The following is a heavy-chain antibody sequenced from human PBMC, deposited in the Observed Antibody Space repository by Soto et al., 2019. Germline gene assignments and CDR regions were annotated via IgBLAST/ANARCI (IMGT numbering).Heavy chain of an antibody. J-gene: IGHJ4*02. CDR3: ARDSGRGRAWDY. CDR2: IYYSGST. V-gene: IGHV4-59*01. D-gene: IGHD3-16*01. CDR1: GGSISSYY. Sequence: SETLTLTCTVSGGSISSYYWSWIRQPPGKGLEWIGYIYYSGSTNYNPSLRSRVTISVDTSKNQFSLKLSSVTAADTAVYYCARDSGRGRAWDYWGQGTLVTVSS.